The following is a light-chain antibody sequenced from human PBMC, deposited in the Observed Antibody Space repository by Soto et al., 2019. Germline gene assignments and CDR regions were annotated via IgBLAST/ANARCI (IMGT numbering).Light chain of an antibody. V-gene: IGKV3-15*01. Sequence: EIVMTQSPVTLSVSPWDVATLSCRASQSVNSNLAWYQHKPGQTPKLLIYVASTRATGIPARFSGSGSGTEFTLTISSLQSEDFAVYYCQQYNVCPLTFGGGTKVEFK. CDR3: QQYNVCPLT. J-gene: IGKJ4*01. CDR1: QSVNSN. CDR2: VAS.